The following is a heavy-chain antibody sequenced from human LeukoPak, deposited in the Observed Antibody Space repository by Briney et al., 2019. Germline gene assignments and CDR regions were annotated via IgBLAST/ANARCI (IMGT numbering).Heavy chain of an antibody. D-gene: IGHD1-7*01. CDR3: ARDDVTGTGAFDI. V-gene: IGHV4-59*01. CDR1: GGSISSYY. CDR2: IYYGGST. J-gene: IGHJ3*02. Sequence: SETLSLTCTVSGGSISSYYWSWIRQPPGKGLEWIGYIYYGGSTNYNPSLKSRVTISVDTSKNQFSLKVSSVTAADTAVYYCARDDVTGTGAFDIWGQGTMVIVSS.